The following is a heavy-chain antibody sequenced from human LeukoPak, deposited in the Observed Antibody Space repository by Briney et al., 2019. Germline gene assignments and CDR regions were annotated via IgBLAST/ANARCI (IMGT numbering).Heavy chain of an antibody. J-gene: IGHJ3*02. D-gene: IGHD5-12*01. CDR1: GGSISSYH. Sequence: SETLSLTCTVSGGSISSYHWSWIRQPPGKRLQWIGFIYSSASTNYNPSLKSRVTISLDTSKNQFSLRVSSVTSADTAVYYCARGNSGYDYAFDIWGQGTMVTVSS. CDR2: IYSSAST. V-gene: IGHV4-59*01. CDR3: ARGNSGYDYAFDI.